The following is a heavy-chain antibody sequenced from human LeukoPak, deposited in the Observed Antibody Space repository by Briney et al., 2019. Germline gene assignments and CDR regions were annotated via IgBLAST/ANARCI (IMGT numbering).Heavy chain of an antibody. CDR2: ISYDGSNK. D-gene: IGHD3-22*01. V-gene: IGHV3-30*03. J-gene: IGHJ4*02. Sequence: GRSLRLSCAASGFTFSSYGVHWVRQAPGKGLEWVAVISYDGSNKYYADSVKGRFTISRDNSKSTLYLQMNSLRAEDTAVYYCARITTSYADFWGQGTLVTVSS. CDR3: ARITTSYADF. CDR1: GFTFSSYG.